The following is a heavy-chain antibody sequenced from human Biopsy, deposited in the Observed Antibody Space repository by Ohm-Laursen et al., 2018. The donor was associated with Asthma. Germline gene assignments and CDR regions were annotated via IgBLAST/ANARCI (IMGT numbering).Heavy chain of an antibody. J-gene: IGHJ4*02. V-gene: IGHV1-24*01. CDR2: HDHEEGGT. D-gene: IGHD3-22*01. Sequence: AASVKVSCKISGYSLTDLSMHWVRQAPGQGLEWMGGHDHEEGGTVNARRFQGRVTMTEDTSTDTAYMELSRLRSEDTAVYYCARSYDTDSYPVLVLDYWGQGTLVTVSS. CDR1: GYSLTDLS. CDR3: ARSYDTDSYPVLVLDY.